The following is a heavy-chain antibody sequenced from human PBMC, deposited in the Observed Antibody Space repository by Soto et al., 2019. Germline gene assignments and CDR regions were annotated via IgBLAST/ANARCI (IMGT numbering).Heavy chain of an antibody. CDR1: GGTFSSYT. Sequence: QVQLVQSGAEVKQPGASVKVSCKASGGTFSSYTISWVRQAPGQGLEWMGRIIPILGIANYAQKFQGRVTITADKTTSTAYMELSSLRSEDTALYYCARANYHSFGLLNWGQGTLVTVSS. CDR3: ARANYHSFGLLN. CDR2: IIPILGIA. J-gene: IGHJ4*02. D-gene: IGHD3-10*01. V-gene: IGHV1-69*02.